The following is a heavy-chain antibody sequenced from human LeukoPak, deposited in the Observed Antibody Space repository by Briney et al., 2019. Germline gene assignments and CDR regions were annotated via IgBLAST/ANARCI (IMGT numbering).Heavy chain of an antibody. CDR3: ARERGYCSSTSCLYYYYYMDV. CDR2: ISPIFGTA. V-gene: IGHV1-69*06. Sequence: ASVKVSCKASGGTFSSYAISWVRQAPGQGLEWMGMISPIFGTANYAQRFKGRVTITADKSTSTAYMELSSLRSEDTAVYYCARERGYCSSTSCLYYYYYMDVWGKGTTVTVSS. CDR1: GGTFSSYA. D-gene: IGHD2-2*01. J-gene: IGHJ6*03.